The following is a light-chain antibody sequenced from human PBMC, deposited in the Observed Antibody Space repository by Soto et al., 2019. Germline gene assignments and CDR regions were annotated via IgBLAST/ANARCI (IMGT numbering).Light chain of an antibody. Sequence: IVRPHSPATRSVSRGSRATLSCRASQSVSSDLAWYQQKPGQAPRLLIYDASTRATGIPARFSGSGSGTEFTLTISSLQSEDFAVYYCQPYNNWSAITFCQGTRQEIK. V-gene: IGKV3-15*01. CDR1: QSVSSD. CDR3: QPYNNWSAIT. CDR2: DAS. J-gene: IGKJ5*01.